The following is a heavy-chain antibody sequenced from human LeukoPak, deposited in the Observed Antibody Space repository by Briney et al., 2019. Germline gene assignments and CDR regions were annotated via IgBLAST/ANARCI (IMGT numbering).Heavy chain of an antibody. J-gene: IGHJ6*03. CDR2: IRSKANSYAT. CDR1: GFTFSGSA. D-gene: IGHD5/OR15-5a*01. CDR3: TRPSTPGVDYYYMDV. V-gene: IGHV3-73*01. Sequence: GGSLKLSCAASGFTFSGSAMHWVRQASGKGLEWVGRIRSKANSYATAYAASVKGRFTISRDDSKNTGYLQMNSLKTEDTAVYYCTRPSTPGVDYYYMDVWGKGTTVTVSS.